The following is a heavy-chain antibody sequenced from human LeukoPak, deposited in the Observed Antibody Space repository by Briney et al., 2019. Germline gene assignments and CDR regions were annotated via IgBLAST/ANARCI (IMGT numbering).Heavy chain of an antibody. Sequence: SSETLSLTCTVSGASISNYYWSWIRPSAGKGLEWIGRIYSSGMTNYNPSLKSRVTMSVDTSKNHFSLKLGSVTAADTAVYYCTRLHYYDSGGYFGGYSDYWGQGALVTVSS. V-gene: IGHV4-4*07. CDR2: IYSSGMT. CDR1: GASISNYY. CDR3: TRLHYYDSGGYFGGYSDY. J-gene: IGHJ4*02. D-gene: IGHD3-22*01.